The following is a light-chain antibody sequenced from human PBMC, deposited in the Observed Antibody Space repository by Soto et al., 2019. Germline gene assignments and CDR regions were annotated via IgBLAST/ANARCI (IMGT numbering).Light chain of an antibody. J-gene: IGKJ4*01. V-gene: IGKV1-39*01. CDR1: QTINRY. Sequence: DIQLTQSPSSLSASVGDSVTLTCRASQTINRYLNWYQHKPGKAPKILIYAASSLQRGVPSRFSGSGSGTHFTLTISSLEPEDVATYYCQQSYTTLLTFGGGTRVEI. CDR3: QQSYTTLLT. CDR2: AAS.